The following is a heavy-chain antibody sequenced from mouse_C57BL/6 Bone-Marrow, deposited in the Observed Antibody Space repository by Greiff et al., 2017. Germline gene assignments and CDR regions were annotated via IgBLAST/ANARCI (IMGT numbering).Heavy chain of an antibody. CDR2: IAPEDGDT. CDR1: GFNIKDYY. V-gene: IGHV14-1*01. CDR3: TTNYYGSSGDY. Sequence: EVQLQQSGAALVRPGASVKLSCTASGFNIKDYYLHWVKPRPEQGLVWIGRIAPEDGDTEYAPKFQGKATMTADTSSNTAYLQLSSLTSEDTAVYYCTTNYYGSSGDYWGQGTTLTVSS. D-gene: IGHD1-1*01. J-gene: IGHJ2*01.